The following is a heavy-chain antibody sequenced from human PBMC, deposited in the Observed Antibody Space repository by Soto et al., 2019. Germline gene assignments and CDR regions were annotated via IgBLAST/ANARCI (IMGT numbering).Heavy chain of an antibody. Sequence: ASVTVSCKASGYTFTSYGISWVRQAPGQGLEWMGWISAYNGNTNYAQKLQGRVTMTTDTSTSTAYMELRSLRSDDTAVYYCARDLETRTTSPDACDIWGQGTMVTVSS. J-gene: IGHJ3*02. CDR3: ARDLETRTTSPDACDI. CDR2: ISAYNGNT. CDR1: GYTFTSYG. V-gene: IGHV1-18*01.